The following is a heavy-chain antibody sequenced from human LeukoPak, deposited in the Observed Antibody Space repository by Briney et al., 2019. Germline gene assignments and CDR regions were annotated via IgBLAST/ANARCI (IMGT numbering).Heavy chain of an antibody. CDR1: GGSISSSSYY. CDR3: ARHLPYYDILTGYYSYYFDY. V-gene: IGHV4-39*01. Sequence: SETLSLTCTVSGGSISSSSYYWGWIRQPPGKGLEWIGSIYYSGSTYYNPSLKSRVTISVDTSKNQFSLKLSSVTAADTAVYYCARHLPYYDILTGYYSYYFDYWGQGSLVTVSS. CDR2: IYYSGST. D-gene: IGHD3-9*01. J-gene: IGHJ4*02.